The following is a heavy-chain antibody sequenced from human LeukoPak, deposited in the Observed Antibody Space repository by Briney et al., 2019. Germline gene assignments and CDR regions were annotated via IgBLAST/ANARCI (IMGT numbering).Heavy chain of an antibody. CDR1: GFSVSGNY. J-gene: IGHJ4*02. Sequence: PGGSLRLSCVVSGFSVSGNYMSWVRQAPGKGLEWVSVIYSGGRTFYADSVKGRFTISRDNSKNTLYLQMNSLRAEDTAAYFCVRALFDYNANDFWGQGTLVTVSS. D-gene: IGHD5-12*01. CDR2: IYSGGRT. V-gene: IGHV3-66*01. CDR3: VRALFDYNANDF.